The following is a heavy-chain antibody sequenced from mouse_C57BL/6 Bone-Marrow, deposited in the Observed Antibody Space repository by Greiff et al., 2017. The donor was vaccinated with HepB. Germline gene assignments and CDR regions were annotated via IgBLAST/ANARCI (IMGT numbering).Heavy chain of an antibody. CDR1: GYTFTSYW. J-gene: IGHJ3*01. CDR3: ASLITTVVEGFAY. V-gene: IGHV1-74*01. CDR2: IHPSDSDT. Sequence: QVQLKQPGAELVKPGASVKVSCKASGYTFTSYWMHWVKQRPGQGLEWIGRIHPSDSDTNYNQKFKGKATLTVDKSSSTAYMQLSSLTSEDSAVYYCASLITTVVEGFAYWGQGTLVTVSA. D-gene: IGHD1-1*01.